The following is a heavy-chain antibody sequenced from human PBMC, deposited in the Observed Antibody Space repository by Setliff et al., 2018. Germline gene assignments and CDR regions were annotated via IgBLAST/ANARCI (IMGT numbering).Heavy chain of an antibody. V-gene: IGHV3-72*01. Sequence: PGGSLRLSCAASGLTFSDHYMDWVRQAPGKGLEWVGRIRSKANSNTLEYAASVKGRVTISRDDSKKSLYLQMNSLKTEDTAMYYCARYSKLPHAFDIWGQGTMVTVSS. CDR1: GLTFSDHY. CDR3: ARYSKLPHAFDI. CDR2: IRSKANSNTL. D-gene: IGHD2-21*01. J-gene: IGHJ3*02.